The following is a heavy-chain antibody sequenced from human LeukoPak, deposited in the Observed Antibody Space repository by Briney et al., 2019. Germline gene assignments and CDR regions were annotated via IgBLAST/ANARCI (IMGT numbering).Heavy chain of an antibody. Sequence: GGSLRLSCVASGFTFHNYEMNWVRQAPGKGLEWVSVISATSKYVYYADSVKGRFTISRDNAKNSLYLQMNSLRAEDTATYYCARDYSLVVRGVNYYFHIDVWGKGTTVILSS. CDR1: GFTFHNYE. CDR2: ISATSKYV. CDR3: ARDYSLVVRGVNYYFHIDV. J-gene: IGHJ6*03. V-gene: IGHV3-21*01. D-gene: IGHD3-10*01.